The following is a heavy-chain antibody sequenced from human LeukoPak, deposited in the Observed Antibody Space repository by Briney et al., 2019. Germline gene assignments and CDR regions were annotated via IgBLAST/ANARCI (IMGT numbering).Heavy chain of an antibody. Sequence: PGGSLRLSRAASGFSFSSYVMSWVRQAPGKGVEWVSAISGSGGSTYYADSVKGRFTLSRDNSQKTLYLQMNSLRAEDTAVYYCAKDRYYYDSSGYYYWFDPWGQGTLVTVSS. J-gene: IGHJ5*02. D-gene: IGHD3-22*01. CDR2: ISGSGGST. CDR1: GFSFSSYV. V-gene: IGHV3-23*01. CDR3: AKDRYYYDSSGYYYWFDP.